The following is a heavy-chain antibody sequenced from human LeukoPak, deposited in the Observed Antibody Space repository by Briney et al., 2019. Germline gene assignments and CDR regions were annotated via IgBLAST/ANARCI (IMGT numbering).Heavy chain of an antibody. D-gene: IGHD1-26*01. CDR3: ARVPVLYSWFDP. V-gene: IGHV4-4*07. CDR2: IYTSGST. CDR1: GVSISSYY. Sequence: SETLSLTCTVSGVSISSYYWSWIRQPAGKGLEWIGRIYTSGSTNYNPSLKSRVTMSVDTSKNQFSLKLSSVTAADTAVYYCARVPVLYSWFDPWGQGTLVTVSS. J-gene: IGHJ5*02.